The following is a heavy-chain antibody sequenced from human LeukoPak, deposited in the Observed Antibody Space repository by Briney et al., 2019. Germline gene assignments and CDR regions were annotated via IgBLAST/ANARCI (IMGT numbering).Heavy chain of an antibody. J-gene: IGHJ3*02. CDR1: GFTFSSYS. Sequence: GGSLRLSCAASGFTFSSYSMNWVRQAPGKGLEWVSSISSSSSYIYYAASVKGRFTISRDNSKNTLYLQMNSLRAEDTAVYYCARAKRNGFDIWGQGTMVTVSS. CDR2: ISSSSSYI. V-gene: IGHV3-21*01. CDR3: ARAKRNGFDI.